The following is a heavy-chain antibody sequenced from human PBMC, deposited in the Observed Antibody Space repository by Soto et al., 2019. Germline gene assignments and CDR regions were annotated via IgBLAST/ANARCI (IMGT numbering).Heavy chain of an antibody. CDR3: ATARNLPFYYYSYYMDV. CDR2: MNPNSGNT. Sequence: QVQLVQSGAEVKKPGASVKVSCKASGYTFTSYDINWVRQATGQGLEWMGWMNPNSGNTGSAQKFQGRVTMTRNTSISTAYMELSSLRSENTAVYYCATARNLPFYYYSYYMDVCGKGPTVTVSS. CDR1: GYTFTSYD. V-gene: IGHV1-8*01. J-gene: IGHJ6*03.